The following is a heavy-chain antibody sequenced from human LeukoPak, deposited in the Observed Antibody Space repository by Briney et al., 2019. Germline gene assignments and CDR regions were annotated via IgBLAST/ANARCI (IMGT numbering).Heavy chain of an antibody. CDR3: ARGDRGTAAGNNWFNP. CDR1: GFTFSSYW. V-gene: IGHV3-74*01. J-gene: IGHJ5*02. D-gene: IGHD6-13*01. CDR2: INNDGSIT. Sequence: GGSLRLSCAASGFTFSSYWMHWVRQDPGKGLVWVSHINNDGSITNYADSVKGRFTISRDNAKNTLYLQMNSLRVEDTAVYYCARGDRGTAAGNNWFNPWGQGTLVTVSS.